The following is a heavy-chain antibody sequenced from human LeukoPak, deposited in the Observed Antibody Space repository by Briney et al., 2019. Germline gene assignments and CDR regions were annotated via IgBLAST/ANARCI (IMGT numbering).Heavy chain of an antibody. CDR1: GFTFINYA. V-gene: IGHV3-23*01. CDR2: ISGSGGST. CDR3: AKVPSYAYDSSGSDFDY. J-gene: IGHJ4*02. Sequence: GGSLRPSCAASGFTFINYAMSWVRQAPGKGLEWVSAISGSGGSTYYADSVKGRFSISRDNSKNTLYLQMDSLRAEDTAVYYCAKVPSYAYDSSGSDFDYWGQGTLVTVSS. D-gene: IGHD3-22*01.